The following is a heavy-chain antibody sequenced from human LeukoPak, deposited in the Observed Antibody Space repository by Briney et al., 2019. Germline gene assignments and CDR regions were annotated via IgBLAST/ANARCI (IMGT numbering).Heavy chain of an antibody. Sequence: PSETLSLTCTVSGGSISSNSYYWGWIRQPPGKGLEWIGTIYYTGISYYNPSLESRVTSSLDTSKNQFSLTLNSVTAADTAVYYCVRADYNGGNPGSFDIWGRGTMVTVSS. D-gene: IGHD2-8*01. CDR3: VRADYNGGNPGSFDI. CDR2: IYYTGIS. J-gene: IGHJ3*02. CDR1: GGSISSNSYY. V-gene: IGHV4-39*07.